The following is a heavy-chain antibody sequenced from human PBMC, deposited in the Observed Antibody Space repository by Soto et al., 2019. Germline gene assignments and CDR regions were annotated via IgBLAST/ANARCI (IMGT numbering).Heavy chain of an antibody. J-gene: IGHJ4*02. CDR2: IYYSGTT. CDR1: NGSIGTNY. Sequence: QVLLQVSGPGLVKPSETLTLTCTISNGSIGTNYWSWLRQPPGKPLEWIGHIYYSGTTNYNPSLKSPVTLSVDMSKSQFSLKLTSATAADTAVYYCARHRWTSGYYLVFDSWGQGTLVTVSS. V-gene: IGHV4-59*08. D-gene: IGHD3-3*01. CDR3: ARHRWTSGYYLVFDS.